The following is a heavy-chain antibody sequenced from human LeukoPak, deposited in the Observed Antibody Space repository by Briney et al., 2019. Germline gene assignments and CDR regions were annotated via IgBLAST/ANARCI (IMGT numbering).Heavy chain of an antibody. CDR3: ARDHCSSTSCVYTFGDY. V-gene: IGHV3-30-3*01. D-gene: IGHD2-2*01. CDR2: ISYDGSNK. Sequence: PGGSLRLSCAASGFTFSSYAMHWVRQAPGKGLEWVAVISYDGSNKYYADSVKGRFTISRDNSKNMLYLQMNSLRAEDTAVYYCARDHCSSTSCVYTFGDYWGQGTLVTVSS. J-gene: IGHJ4*02. CDR1: GFTFSSYA.